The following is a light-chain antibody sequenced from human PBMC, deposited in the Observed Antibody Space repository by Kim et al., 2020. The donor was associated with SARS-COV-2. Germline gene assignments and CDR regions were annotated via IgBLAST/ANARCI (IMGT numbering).Light chain of an antibody. CDR2: QDS. V-gene: IGLV3-1*01. CDR3: QAWDSSTAV. Sequence: VAPGQTPSITCSGDKLGDKYACWYQQKPGQSPVLVIYQDSKRPSGIPERFSGSNSGNTATLTISGTQAMDEADYYCQAWDSSTAVFGGGTQLTVL. CDR1: KLGDKY. J-gene: IGLJ2*01.